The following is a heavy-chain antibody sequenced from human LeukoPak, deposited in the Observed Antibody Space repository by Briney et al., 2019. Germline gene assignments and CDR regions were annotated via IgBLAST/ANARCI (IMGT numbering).Heavy chain of an antibody. Sequence: SETLSLTCAVSGGSISSYSWSWFRQPPGKGLEWIGFISYHGDTNYNPSLMSRVTMSLDTSKNQFSLELNSVTAAGTAVYYCARGSIYWGQGTLVTVSS. J-gene: IGHJ4*02. CDR3: ARGSIY. CDR1: GGSISSYS. V-gene: IGHV4-59*01. CDR2: ISYHGDT.